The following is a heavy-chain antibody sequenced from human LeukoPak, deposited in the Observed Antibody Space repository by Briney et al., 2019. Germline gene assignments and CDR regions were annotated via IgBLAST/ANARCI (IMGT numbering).Heavy chain of an antibody. V-gene: IGHV3-23*01. Sequence: GGSLRLSCAASGLTFSNYVMSWVRQAPGKGLEWVSSISATGGTTYYADSVKSRCTISRDNSKSTLYLQMNSLRAEDTAVYYCAKEGFDYWGQGTLVTVSS. CDR3: AKEGFDY. CDR2: ISATGGTT. J-gene: IGHJ4*02. CDR1: GLTFSNYV.